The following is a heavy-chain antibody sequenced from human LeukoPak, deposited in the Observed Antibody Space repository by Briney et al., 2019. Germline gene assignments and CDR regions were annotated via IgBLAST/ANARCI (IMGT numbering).Heavy chain of an antibody. CDR3: ARWYSGDAY. CDR2: ISGSGGNT. CDR1: GFTFSSYG. J-gene: IGHJ4*02. Sequence: TGGSLRLSCAASGFTFSSYGMSWVRQAPGKGLEWVSAISGSGGNTYYADSVKGRFTISRDNSKNTLYLQMNSLRAEDTAVYYCARWYSGDAYWGQGTLVTVSS. V-gene: IGHV3-23*01. D-gene: IGHD1-26*01.